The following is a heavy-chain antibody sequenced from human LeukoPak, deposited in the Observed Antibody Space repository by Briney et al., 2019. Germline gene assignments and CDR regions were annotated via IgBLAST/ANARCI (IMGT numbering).Heavy chain of an antibody. CDR3: ARAPIVVELNAFDI. V-gene: IGHV4-4*02. D-gene: IGHD2-21*01. Sequence: PSGTLSLTCAVSGGSFSSSNWWSWVRQPPGKGLEWIGEIYHSGSTNYNPSLKSRVTISVDKPKNQFSLKLSSVTAADTAVYYCARAPIVVELNAFDIWGQGTMVTVSS. CDR1: GGSFSSSNW. CDR2: IYHSGST. J-gene: IGHJ3*02.